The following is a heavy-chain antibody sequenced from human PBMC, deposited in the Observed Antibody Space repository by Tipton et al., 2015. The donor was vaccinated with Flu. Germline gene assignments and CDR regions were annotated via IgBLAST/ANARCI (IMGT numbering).Heavy chain of an antibody. CDR3: ASKVANWGVWEPLDY. J-gene: IGHJ4*01. CDR2: INHSGTT. D-gene: IGHD7-27*01. V-gene: IGHV4-34*01. CDR1: GGSFSGDY. Sequence: TLSLTCVVYGGSFSGDYCSWIRQPPGNGLEWVGEINHSGTTNYNPSLTSRVTVSADTSKKQFSLKLTSATAADTAVYYCASKVANWGVWEPLDYWGHGTLVTVSS.